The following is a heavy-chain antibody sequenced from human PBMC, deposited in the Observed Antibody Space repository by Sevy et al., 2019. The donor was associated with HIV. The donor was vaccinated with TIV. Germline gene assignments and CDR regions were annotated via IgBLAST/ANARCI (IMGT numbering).Heavy chain of an antibody. D-gene: IGHD6-13*01. CDR1: GYTFTSYG. J-gene: IGHJ4*02. CDR3: ARAPWAAASGGFDY. V-gene: IGHV1-18*04. Sequence: ASVKVSCKASGYTFTSYGISCVRQAPGQGLEWMGWISVYNVNTNYAQKLQGRVTMTTDTSTSTAYMELSTLISDDTAVYYCARAPWAAASGGFDYWGQGTLVTVSS. CDR2: ISVYNVNT.